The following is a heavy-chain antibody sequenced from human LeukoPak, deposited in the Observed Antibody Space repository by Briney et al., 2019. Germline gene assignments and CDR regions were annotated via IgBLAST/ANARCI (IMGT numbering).Heavy chain of an antibody. V-gene: IGHV4-59*08. J-gene: IGHJ4*02. CDR1: GGSISTYY. CDR3: ARRVAVTGIYCFDH. CDR2: VYYSGAT. Sequence: SETLSLTCTVSGGSISTYYWGWIRQPPGKGLEWIGYVYYSGATNYNPSLKSRVTISLETSKNQFSLRLTSVTAADTAVHYCARRVAVTGIYCFDHWGQGTPVTVSS. D-gene: IGHD6-19*01.